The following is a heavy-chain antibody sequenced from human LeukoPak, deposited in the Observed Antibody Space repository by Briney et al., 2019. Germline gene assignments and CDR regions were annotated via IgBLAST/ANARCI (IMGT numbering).Heavy chain of an antibody. Sequence: GGSLRLSCVASGFTFDDYTMHWIRQAPGKGLEWVSLISWDATTTYYADSVKGRFTISSDNSKNSLYLQMDSLRTEDTAFYYCSKGHYDVLTGYLFDYWGQGTLVTVSP. CDR1: GFTFDDYT. V-gene: IGHV3-43*01. CDR3: SKGHYDVLTGYLFDY. J-gene: IGHJ4*02. CDR2: ISWDATTT. D-gene: IGHD3-9*01.